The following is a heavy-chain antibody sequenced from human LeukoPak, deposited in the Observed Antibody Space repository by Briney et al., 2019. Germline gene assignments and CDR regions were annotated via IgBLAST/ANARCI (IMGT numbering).Heavy chain of an antibody. Sequence: PSETLSLTCAVYGGSFSGYYWSWIRQPPGKGLEWIGEINHSGSTYYNPSLKSRVTISIDTCKNQFSLKLSSVTAADTAIYFCARGKSRRSHIDYWGQGTLVTVSS. CDR2: INHSGST. CDR1: GGSFSGYY. V-gene: IGHV4-34*01. CDR3: ARGKSRRSHIDY. J-gene: IGHJ4*02. D-gene: IGHD1-26*01.